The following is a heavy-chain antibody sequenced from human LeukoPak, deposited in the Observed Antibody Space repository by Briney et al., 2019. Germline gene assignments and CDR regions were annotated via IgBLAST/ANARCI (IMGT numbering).Heavy chain of an antibody. CDR3: ARDYYMDV. J-gene: IGHJ6*03. Sequence: SETLSLTCTVSGYSISSGYYWGWIRQPPGKGLEWIGSIYQSGSTYYNPSLKSRVTISVDTSKNQFSLRLSSVTAADTAIYNCARDYYMDVWGKGTTVTISS. V-gene: IGHV4-38-2*02. CDR1: GYSISSGYY. CDR2: IYQSGST.